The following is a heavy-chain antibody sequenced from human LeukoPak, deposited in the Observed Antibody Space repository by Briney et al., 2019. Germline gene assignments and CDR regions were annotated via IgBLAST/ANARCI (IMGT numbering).Heavy chain of an antibody. Sequence: SVKVSCKASGGTFSSYAISWVRQAPGQGLEWMGGIIPIFGTANYAQKFQSRVTITADESTSTAYMELSSLRSEDTAVYYCARGIPRGGYIAARLLEGEPYYYYGMDVWGQGTTVTVSS. CDR3: ARGIPRGGYIAARLLEGEPYYYYGMDV. CDR1: GGTFSSYA. J-gene: IGHJ6*02. V-gene: IGHV1-69*01. D-gene: IGHD6-6*01. CDR2: IIPIFGTA.